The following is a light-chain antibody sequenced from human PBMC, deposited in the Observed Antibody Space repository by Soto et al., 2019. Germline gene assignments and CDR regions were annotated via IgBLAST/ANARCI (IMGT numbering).Light chain of an antibody. CDR1: SSDVGSYNL. CDR2: EGS. J-gene: IGLJ2*01. Sequence: QSAVTQPASVSGSPGRSITMSCTGTSSDVGSYNLVSWYQQHPGKAPKLMIYEGSKRPSGVSNRFSGSKSGNTASLTISGLQAEDEADYYCCSYAGSYVVFGGGTKLTVL. CDR3: CSYAGSYVV. V-gene: IGLV2-23*01.